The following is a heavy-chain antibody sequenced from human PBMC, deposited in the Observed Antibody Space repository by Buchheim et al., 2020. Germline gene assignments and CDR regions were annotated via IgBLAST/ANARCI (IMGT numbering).Heavy chain of an antibody. Sequence: EVQLVESGGGLVQPGGSLRLSCAASGFTFSSYSMNWVRQAPGKGLEWVSYISSSSSTIYYADSVKGRFTISRDNAKNSMYLQMNGLRAEDTAVYYCARDYGSGSYYKEESYYGMDVWGQGTT. D-gene: IGHD3-10*01. CDR1: GFTFSSYS. J-gene: IGHJ6*02. CDR2: ISSSSSTI. V-gene: IGHV3-48*01. CDR3: ARDYGSGSYYKEESYYGMDV.